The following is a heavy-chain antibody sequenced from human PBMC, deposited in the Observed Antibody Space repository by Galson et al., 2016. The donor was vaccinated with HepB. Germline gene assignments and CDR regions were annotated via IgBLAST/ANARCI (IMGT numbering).Heavy chain of an antibody. CDR1: GFTFSGYG. D-gene: IGHD6-19*01. V-gene: IGHV3-33*01. CDR2: LWNDGSVK. J-gene: IGHJ4*02. Sequence: SLRLSCAASGFTFSGYGMHWVRQAPGKGLEWVAGLWNDGSVKYYADSVKGRFTISRDNSKNTLHLQMDTLRGEDTAVYYCAREGVGIGVAATAFDYWGQGTLVTVSS. CDR3: AREGVGIGVAATAFDY.